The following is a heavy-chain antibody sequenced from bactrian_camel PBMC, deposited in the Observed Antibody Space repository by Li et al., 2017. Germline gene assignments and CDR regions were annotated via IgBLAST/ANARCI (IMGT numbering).Heavy chain of an antibody. V-gene: IGHV3S40*01. J-gene: IGHJ6*01. CDR3: VRDGGSSYFGY. D-gene: IGHD6*01. CDR2: INSGGRST. Sequence: VQLVESGGGSVQAGGSLRLSCAASGFTFSTYPMSWVRQAPGKGLEGLEWVSGINSGGRSTYYVDSVKGRFTISRDNAKNMVYLLMNSLKSEDTAVYYCVRDGGSSYFGYWGQGTQVTVS. CDR1: GFTFSTYP.